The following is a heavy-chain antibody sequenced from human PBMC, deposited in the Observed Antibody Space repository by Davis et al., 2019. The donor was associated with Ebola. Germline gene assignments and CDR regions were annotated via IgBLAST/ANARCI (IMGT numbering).Heavy chain of an antibody. CDR1: GGSFSGYY. D-gene: IGHD5-12*01. CDR2: INHSGST. J-gene: IGHJ6*02. V-gene: IGHV4-34*01. Sequence: PGGSLRLSCAVYGGSFSGYYWSWIRQPPGKGLAWIGEINHSGSTNYNPSLKSRVTISVDTSKNQFSLKLSSVTAADTAVYYCARGAARYSGYDFTYYYYGMDVWGQGTTVTVSS. CDR3: ARGAARYSGYDFTYYYYGMDV.